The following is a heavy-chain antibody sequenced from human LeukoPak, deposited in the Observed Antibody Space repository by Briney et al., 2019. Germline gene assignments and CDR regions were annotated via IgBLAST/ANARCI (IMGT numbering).Heavy chain of an antibody. CDR3: ARIVSIRSGTYFEDS. D-gene: IGHD1-26*01. CDR2: IDWDDDK. CDR1: GFSLRSTGMG. Sequence: SGPALVKPTQTLTLTCTFSGFSLRSTGMGVTWIRQPPGKALEWLARIDWDDDKYYRPSLETRLSISKDTSINQVVLTMTNMEPEDTATYYCARIVSIRSGTYFEDSWGQGTLVTVSS. V-gene: IGHV2-70*11. J-gene: IGHJ4*02.